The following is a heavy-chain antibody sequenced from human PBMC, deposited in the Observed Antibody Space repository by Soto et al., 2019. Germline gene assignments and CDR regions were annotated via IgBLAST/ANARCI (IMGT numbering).Heavy chain of an antibody. V-gene: IGHV4-30-4*01. CDR2: IYYSGST. CDR1: GGSISSGDYY. J-gene: IGHJ5*02. D-gene: IGHD6-13*01. Sequence: SETLSLTCTVSGGSISSGDYYWSWIRQPPGKGLEWIGYIYYSGSTYYNPSLKSRVTISVDTSKNQFSLKLSSVTAADTAVYYCARGYSSSWYGWFDPWGQGTLVTVSS. CDR3: ARGYSSSWYGWFDP.